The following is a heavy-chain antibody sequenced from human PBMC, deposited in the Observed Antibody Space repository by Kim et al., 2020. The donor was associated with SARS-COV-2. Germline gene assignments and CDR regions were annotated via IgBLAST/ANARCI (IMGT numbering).Heavy chain of an antibody. CDR3: ARLGPNWFDP. Sequence: SETLSLTCAVYGGSFSGYYWSWIRQPPGKGLEWIGEINHSGSTNYNPSLKSRVTISVDTSKNQFSLKLSSVTAADTAVYYCARLGPNWFDPWGQGTLVTVSS. CDR2: INHSGST. J-gene: IGHJ5*02. D-gene: IGHD3-16*01. CDR1: GGSFSGYY. V-gene: IGHV4-34*01.